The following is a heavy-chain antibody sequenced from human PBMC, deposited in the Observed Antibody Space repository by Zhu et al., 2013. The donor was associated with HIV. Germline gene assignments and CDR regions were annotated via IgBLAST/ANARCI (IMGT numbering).Heavy chain of an antibody. D-gene: IGHD3-10*01. J-gene: IGHJ5*02. CDR2: MNPNSGNT. CDR1: GYTFTNYD. V-gene: IGHV1-8*02. Sequence: QVQLVQSGAEVKKPGASVKVSCKASGYTFTNYDINWVRQATGQGLEWMGWMNPNSGNTNYAQKLQGRVTMTTDTSTSTAYMELRSLRSDDTAVYYCARDRPYSSEWFDPWGQGTLVTVSS. CDR3: ARDRPYSSEWFDP.